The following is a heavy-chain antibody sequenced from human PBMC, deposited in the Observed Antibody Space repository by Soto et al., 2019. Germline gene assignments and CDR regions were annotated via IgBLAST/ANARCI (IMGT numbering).Heavy chain of an antibody. CDR1: GASISSSYW. CDR3: ATLPPRIVVVMTDLPT. J-gene: IGHJ5*02. CDR2: IYHTGTT. V-gene: IGHV4-4*02. D-gene: IGHD2-15*01. Sequence: QLRESGPGLVKPSGTLSLTCFVSGASISSSYWWSWVRQTPGKRLEWIGQIYHTGTTSYNPSIKNRVTISLDKSNNQSSLRLTSMTAADTAVYYCATLPPRIVVVMTDLPTWGQGTLVTVSS.